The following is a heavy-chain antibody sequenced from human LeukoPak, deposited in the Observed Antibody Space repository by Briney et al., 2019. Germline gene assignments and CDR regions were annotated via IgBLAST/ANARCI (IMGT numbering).Heavy chain of an antibody. D-gene: IGHD5-18*01. J-gene: IGHJ4*02. CDR3: ATGSDTAMVTYPY. Sequence: PGGPLRLSCAASGFTVSSNYMSWVRQAPGKGLEWVSVIYSGGSTYYADSVKGRFTISRDNSKNTLYLQMNSLRAEDTAVYYCATGSDTAMVTYPYWGQGTLVTVSS. CDR1: GFTVSSNY. CDR2: IYSGGST. V-gene: IGHV3-53*01.